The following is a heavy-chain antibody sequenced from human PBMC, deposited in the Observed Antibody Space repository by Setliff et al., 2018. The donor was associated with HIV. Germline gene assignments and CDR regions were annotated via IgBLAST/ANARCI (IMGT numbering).Heavy chain of an antibody. D-gene: IGHD7-27*01. CDR1: GGSISSNNW. CDR3: ARQVGNKVLFDS. J-gene: IGHJ4*02. V-gene: IGHV4-4*02. Sequence: SETLSLTCAVSGGSISSNNWWSWVRQPPGKGLEWIGEIYHGGSTNYNSSLKSRVTISVDTSKNQLSLKLSSVTAADTAVYYCARQVGNKVLFDSWGQGTLVTVSS. CDR2: IYHGGST.